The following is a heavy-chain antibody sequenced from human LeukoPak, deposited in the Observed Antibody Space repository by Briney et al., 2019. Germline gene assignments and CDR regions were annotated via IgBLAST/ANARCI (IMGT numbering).Heavy chain of an antibody. CDR3: ARGGYCSGGDCYSAYFSYFYMDV. CDR1: GFTFSSYW. Sequence: GGSLRLSCAASGFTFSSYWMSWVRQAPGKGLEWVAYISRSATTIYYADSVEGRFTVSRDNAKNSLYLHMSSLRDEDTAVFYSARGGYCSGGDCYSAYFSYFYMDVWGKGTTVTVSS. D-gene: IGHD2-15*01. V-gene: IGHV3-48*02. CDR2: ISRSATTI. J-gene: IGHJ6*03.